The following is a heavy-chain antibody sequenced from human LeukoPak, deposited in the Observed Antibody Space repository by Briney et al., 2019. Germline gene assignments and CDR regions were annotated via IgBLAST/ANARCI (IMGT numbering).Heavy chain of an antibody. CDR1: GCSISSGGYY. V-gene: IGHV4-31*03. CDR3: ARDPGSSGWGFRY. D-gene: IGHD6-19*01. Sequence: SQTLSLTCTVSGCSISSGGYYWSWIRQHTGKGLGWIGYIYYSGSTYYNPSLKSRVTISVVTSKNQFSLKLRPLTAADTAVYYCARDPGSSGWGFRYWGQGALVTVSS. CDR2: IYYSGST. J-gene: IGHJ4*02.